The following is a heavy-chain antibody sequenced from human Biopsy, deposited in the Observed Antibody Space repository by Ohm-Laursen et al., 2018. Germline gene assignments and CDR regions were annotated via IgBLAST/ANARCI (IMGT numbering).Heavy chain of an antibody. J-gene: IGHJ2*01. CDR2: VYYTGST. V-gene: IGHV4-59*01. Sequence: DTLSLTWTVSGDSISSYYWSWIRQPPGKGLEWIGYVYYTGSTDYNPSLQSRVTISVDTSKNHFSLRLRSVTPADTAIYYCARDRGFYSDRTVPGYFDLWGRGTLVTVSS. CDR1: GDSISSYY. D-gene: IGHD3-22*01. CDR3: ARDRGFYSDRTVPGYFDL.